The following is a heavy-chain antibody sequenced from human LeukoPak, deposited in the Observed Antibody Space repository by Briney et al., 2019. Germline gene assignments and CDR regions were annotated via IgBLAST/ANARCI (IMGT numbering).Heavy chain of an antibody. J-gene: IGHJ4*02. CDR2: FYYSGST. D-gene: IGHD6-19*01. V-gene: IGHV4-59*01. CDR3: ARGRVAGGYYFDY. Sequence: SETLSLTCTVSAGSISSYYWSWIRQPPGKGLEWIGYFYYSGSTNYNPSLKSRVTISLDTSKTQFSLKLDFMTAADTAIYYCARGRVAGGYYFDYWGQGTLVTVSS. CDR1: AGSISSYY.